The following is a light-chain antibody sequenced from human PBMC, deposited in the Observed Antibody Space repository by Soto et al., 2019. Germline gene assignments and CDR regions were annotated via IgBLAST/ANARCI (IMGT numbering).Light chain of an antibody. J-gene: IGKJ1*01. CDR3: QKYNNWPLN. Sequence: ETVMAQSPATLSVSPGEIATLSCRASQSVSSNLAWFQQKPGQAPRVLIYGASTRAAGIPARFSGSGSGTAFTLTISGLQSEDFAVYYCQKYNNWPLNFGQGTKVDIK. CDR2: GAS. V-gene: IGKV3-15*01. CDR1: QSVSSN.